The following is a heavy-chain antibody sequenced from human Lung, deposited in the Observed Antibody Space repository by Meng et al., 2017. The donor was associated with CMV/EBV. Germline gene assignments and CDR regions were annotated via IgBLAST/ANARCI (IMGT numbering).Heavy chain of an antibody. CDR1: GFPFSRYA. J-gene: IGHJ5*02. V-gene: IGHV3-30-3*01. Sequence: VLLLVSGGGVVQPGRSLRLPCAAFGFPFSRYAMLWVRQAPGKGLEWGAVISYDGSNTYYADSVKGRFTISRDNSKNTLYLQMNSLRAEDTAVYYCARDDSSSWGQGTLVTVSS. CDR3: ARDDSSS. D-gene: IGHD3-22*01. CDR2: ISYDGSNT.